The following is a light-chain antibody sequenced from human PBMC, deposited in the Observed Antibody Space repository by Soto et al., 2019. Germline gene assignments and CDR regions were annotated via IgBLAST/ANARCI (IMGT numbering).Light chain of an antibody. CDR2: EVS. J-gene: IGLJ1*01. CDR1: SSDIGTFNY. CDR3: SSYRASSIKV. V-gene: IGLV2-14*01. Sequence: QSALAQPASVSGSPGQSITISCTGTSSDIGTFNYVSWYQQHPGKAPKLIIYEVSNRPSGVSSRFSGSKSGNTASLTISGLQAEDEADYYCSSYRASSIKVFGTGTKLTVL.